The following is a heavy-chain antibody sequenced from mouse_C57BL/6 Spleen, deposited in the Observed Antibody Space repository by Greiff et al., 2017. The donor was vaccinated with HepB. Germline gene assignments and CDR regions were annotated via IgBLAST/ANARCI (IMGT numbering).Heavy chain of an antibody. J-gene: IGHJ1*02. V-gene: IGHV1-18*01. D-gene: IGHD1-2*01. CDR2: INPNNGGT. CDR1: GYTFTDYN. CDR3: ARDTTASSGWYFDV. Sequence: EVQLQQSGPELVKPGASVKIPCKASGYTFTDYNMDWVKQSHGKSLEWIGDINPNNGGTIYNQKFKGKATLTVDKSSSTAYMELRSLTSEDTAVYYWARDTTASSGWYFDVWGTGTTVTVSS.